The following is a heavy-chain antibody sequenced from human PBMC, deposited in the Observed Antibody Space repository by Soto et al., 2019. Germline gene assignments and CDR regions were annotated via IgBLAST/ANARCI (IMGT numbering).Heavy chain of an antibody. CDR1: GGAFSGYY. D-gene: IGHD2-2*01. Sequence: QVQLQHWGAGLLKPSETLSLTCAVYGGAFSGYYWTWIRQSPEKGLEWIGEVNHSGTTYYNPSLTTRVTISVHTPKNQFSLKMSSVTAADTAVYYCARGIGYCSSINCYSSRRLRFDSWGQGTLVTVSS. CDR3: ARGIGYCSSINCYSSRRLRFDS. CDR2: VNHSGTT. V-gene: IGHV4-34*01. J-gene: IGHJ4*02.